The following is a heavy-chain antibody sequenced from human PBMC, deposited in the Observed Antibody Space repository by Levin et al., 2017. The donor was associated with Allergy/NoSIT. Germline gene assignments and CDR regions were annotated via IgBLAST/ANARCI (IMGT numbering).Heavy chain of an antibody. V-gene: IGHV3-74*01. D-gene: IGHD3-16*01. CDR2: ITSDGSGT. Sequence: PGGSLRLSCAASGFIFSSYWMHWVRQVPGKGLVWVSHITSDGSGTSYVDSVRGRFTISRDNAKNTLYLEMNSLRDEDKAVYYCVRGAGGLYHWGQGTLVIVSS. CDR3: VRGAGGLYH. CDR1: GFIFSSYW. J-gene: IGHJ5*02.